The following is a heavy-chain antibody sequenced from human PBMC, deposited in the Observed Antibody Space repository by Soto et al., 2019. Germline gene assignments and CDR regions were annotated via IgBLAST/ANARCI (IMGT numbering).Heavy chain of an antibody. D-gene: IGHD2-15*01. J-gene: IGHJ4*02. V-gene: IGHV1-69*06. CDR3: ARDVGYCSGGSCYFFDY. CDR2: IIPIFGTA. CDR1: GGTFSSYA. Sequence: QVQLVQSGAEVKKPGSSVKVSCKASGGTFSSYAISWVRQAPGQGLEWMGGIIPIFGTANYAQKVQVRVTITSDKSTSTDYMEPSSLRSDDTAVYYCARDVGYCSGGSCYFFDYWGQGTLVTVSS.